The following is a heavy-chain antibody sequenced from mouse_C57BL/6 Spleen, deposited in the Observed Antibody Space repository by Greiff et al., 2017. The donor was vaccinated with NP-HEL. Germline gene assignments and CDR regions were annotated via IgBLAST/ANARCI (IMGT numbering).Heavy chain of an antibody. CDR1: GFTFSDYY. CDR3: ARANRYFDY. V-gene: IGHV5-16*01. D-gene: IGHD4-1*01. J-gene: IGHJ2*01. Sequence: EVKVVESEGGLVQPGSSMKLSCTASGFTFSDYYMAWVRQVPEKGLEWVANINYDGSSTYYLDSLKSRFIISRDNVKNILYLQMSSLKSEDTATYYCARANRYFDYWGQGTTLTVSS. CDR2: INYDGSST.